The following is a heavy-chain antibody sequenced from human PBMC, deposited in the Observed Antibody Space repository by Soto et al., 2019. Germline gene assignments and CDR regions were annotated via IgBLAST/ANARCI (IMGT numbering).Heavy chain of an antibody. CDR2: IYHGGTT. V-gene: IGHV4-38-2*02. Sequence: SETLSLSCTVPGYSISSGSYWGWIRQPPGKGPEWIASIYHGGTTFYNPSLKSRVTVSVDKSNNQFSLKLRSVTAADTAVYYCAKAYFIVVAGSILAYSGHRTLVTGSS. CDR3: AKAYFIVVAGSILAY. CDR1: GYSISSGSY. D-gene: IGHD3-16*02. J-gene: IGHJ4*01.